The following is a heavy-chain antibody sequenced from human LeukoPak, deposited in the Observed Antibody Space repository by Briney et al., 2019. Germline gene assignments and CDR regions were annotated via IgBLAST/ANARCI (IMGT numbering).Heavy chain of an antibody. Sequence: GASVTVSCKASGGTFSSYAISWVRQAPGQGLEWMGGINPIFGTANYAQKFQGRVTIIADKSTSTAYMELSSLRSEDTAVYYCARDWVGYCSGGSCYSTTEFDYWGQGTLVTVSS. CDR1: GGTFSSYA. CDR3: ARDWVGYCSGGSCYSTTEFDY. J-gene: IGHJ4*02. V-gene: IGHV1-69*06. CDR2: INPIFGTA. D-gene: IGHD2-15*01.